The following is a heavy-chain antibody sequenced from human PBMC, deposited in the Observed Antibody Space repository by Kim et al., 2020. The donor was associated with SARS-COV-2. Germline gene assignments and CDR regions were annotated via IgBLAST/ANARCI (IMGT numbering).Heavy chain of an antibody. CDR3: ATYTDYFFNY. Sequence: GGSLRLSCAASGFIFSGSTMHWVRQASGKGLEWVGRIRSKPKNYATEYTVSVKGRFTVSRDDSKNTAYLQRNGLKTEDTAEYYCATYTDYFFNYWAQGIL. D-gene: IGHD4-17*01. J-gene: IGHJ4*02. CDR2: IRSKPKNYAT. CDR1: GFIFSGST. V-gene: IGHV3-73*01.